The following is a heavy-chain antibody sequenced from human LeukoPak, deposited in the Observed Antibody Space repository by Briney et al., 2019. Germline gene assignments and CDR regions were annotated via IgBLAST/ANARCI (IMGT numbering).Heavy chain of an antibody. CDR3: ARSVLAVAGDFDY. J-gene: IGHJ4*02. Sequence: GGSLRLPCAASGFTFSSYSINWVRQAPGKGLEWISSISSSSSYIYYADSVKGRFTISRDNAKNSLYLQMNSLRAEDTAVYYCARSVLAVAGDFDYWGQGTLVTVSS. CDR1: GFTFSSYS. CDR2: ISSSSSYI. V-gene: IGHV3-21*01. D-gene: IGHD6-19*01.